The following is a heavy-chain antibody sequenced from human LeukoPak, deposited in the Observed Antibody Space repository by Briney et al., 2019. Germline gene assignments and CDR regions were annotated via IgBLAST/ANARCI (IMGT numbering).Heavy chain of an antibody. Sequence: ASVKVSCKASGYSFHDFGISWVRQAPGQGLEWMGWISTEIGNTNYAQRLQGRVTMTRDTSTSTVYMELTSLTSDDTAVYYCARDRYGYCGGGSCFLFDYWGQGTMVTVCS. CDR3: ARDRYGYCGGGSCFLFDY. CDR2: ISTEIGNT. CDR1: GYSFHDFG. J-gene: IGHJ4*02. V-gene: IGHV1-18*04. D-gene: IGHD2-15*01.